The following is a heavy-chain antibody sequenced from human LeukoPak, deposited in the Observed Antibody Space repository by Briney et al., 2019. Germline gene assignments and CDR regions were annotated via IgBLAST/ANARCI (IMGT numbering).Heavy chain of an antibody. J-gene: IGHJ5*02. CDR1: GGSISSSSYY. CDR2: MYYTGSS. D-gene: IGHD3-3*01. CDR3: ANFYDFWSGYFP. V-gene: IGHV4-39*01. Sequence: PSETLSLTCTVSGGSISSSSYYWGWIRQPPGKGLECIGNMYYTGSSYYNPSLKSRVTISADTSKNQFSLKLTSVTAADTAVYYCANFYDFWSGYFPWGQGTLVTVSS.